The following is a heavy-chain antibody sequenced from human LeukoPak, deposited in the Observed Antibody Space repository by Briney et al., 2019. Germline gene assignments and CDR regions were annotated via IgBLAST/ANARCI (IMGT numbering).Heavy chain of an antibody. J-gene: IGHJ4*02. CDR2: IASYGGTT. D-gene: IGHD6-19*01. Sequence: PGGSLRLSCAASGFTFGNYAMSWVRQAPGKGLQWVSTIASYGGTTYYADSVKGRLTISRDNFKNAVYLQMDSLRPEDTAVYYCARRYGYSSGDYWGQGTLVTVSS. CDR1: GFTFGNYA. CDR3: ARRYGYSSGDY. V-gene: IGHV3-23*01.